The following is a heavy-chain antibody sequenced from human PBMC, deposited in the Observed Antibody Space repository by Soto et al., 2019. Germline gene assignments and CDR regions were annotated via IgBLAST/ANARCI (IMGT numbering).Heavy chain of an antibody. CDR2: IWYDGSNK. D-gene: IGHD2-15*01. J-gene: IGHJ4*02. V-gene: IGHV3-33*03. CDR1: GFIFNEYG. CDR3: ARWGCSGSNCNLNQRSFDL. Sequence: QVHLVESGGGVVQPGRSLRLSCAASGFIFNEYGMHWVRQAPGKGLEWVAVIWYDGSNKYYADSVKGRFTFSRDNSKNTKSLQMNSLRVEDTAVYYCARWGCSGSNCNLNQRSFDLWGQGTLVTVSS.